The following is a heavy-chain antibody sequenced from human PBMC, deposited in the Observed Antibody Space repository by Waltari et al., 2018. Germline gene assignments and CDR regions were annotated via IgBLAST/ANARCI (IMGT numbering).Heavy chain of an antibody. Sequence: EVQLVESGGGLVQPGGSLRLSCAASGFTFSTYWMSWVRQAPGKGLEWVAKIKQEGREKYYVESVKGRFTVSTENDKNSLYRQMNSLRAEDTAIYYCTRDQDGVAGSSWGQGALVTVSS. V-gene: IGHV3-7*01. D-gene: IGHD6-13*01. CDR3: TRDQDGVAGSS. CDR2: IKQEGREK. CDR1: GFTFSTYW. J-gene: IGHJ5*02.